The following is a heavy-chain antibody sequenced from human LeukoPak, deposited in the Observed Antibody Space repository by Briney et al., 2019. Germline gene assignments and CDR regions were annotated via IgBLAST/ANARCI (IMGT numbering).Heavy chain of an antibody. Sequence: GGSLRLSCAASGFTVSSNYMSWVRQAPGRGLEWVSVIYSGGSTYYADSVKGRFTISRHNSKNTLYLQMNSLRAEDTAVYYCARERSLGYCSGGSCEDYYYYYGMDVWGQGTTVTVSS. CDR2: IYSGGST. CDR3: ARERSLGYCSGGSCEDYYYYYGMDV. CDR1: GFTVSSNY. D-gene: IGHD2-15*01. J-gene: IGHJ6*02. V-gene: IGHV3-53*04.